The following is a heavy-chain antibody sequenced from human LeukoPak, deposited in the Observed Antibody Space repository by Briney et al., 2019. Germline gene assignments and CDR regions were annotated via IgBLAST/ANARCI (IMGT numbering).Heavy chain of an antibody. CDR3: ARDREQQLNDP. CDR2: ISGSGGGGST. J-gene: IGHJ5*02. Sequence: PGGSLRLSCAASGFTFSSYAMSWVRQAPGKGLEWVSTISGSGGGGSTYYADSVKGRFTISRDNSKNTLYLQMNSLRAEDTAVYYCARDREQQLNDPWGQGTLVTVSS. CDR1: GFTFSSYA. D-gene: IGHD6-13*01. V-gene: IGHV3-23*01.